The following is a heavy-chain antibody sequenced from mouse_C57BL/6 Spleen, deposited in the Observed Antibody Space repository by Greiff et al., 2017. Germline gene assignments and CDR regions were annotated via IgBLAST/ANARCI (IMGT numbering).Heavy chain of an antibody. J-gene: IGHJ2*01. CDR1: GYAFSSYW. D-gene: IGHD1-1*01. CDR3: ARLPFYYGSSGFDY. V-gene: IGHV1-80*01. Sequence: QVQLQQPGAELVKPGASVKISCKASGYAFSSYWMNWVKQRPGKGLEWIGQIYPGDGDTNYNGKFKGKATLTADKSSSTAYMQLSSLTSEDSAVYFCARLPFYYGSSGFDYWGQGTTLTVSS. CDR2: IYPGDGDT.